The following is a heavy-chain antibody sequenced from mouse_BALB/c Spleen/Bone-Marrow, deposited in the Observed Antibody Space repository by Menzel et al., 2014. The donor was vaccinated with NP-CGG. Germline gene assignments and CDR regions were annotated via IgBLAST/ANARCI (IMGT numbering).Heavy chain of an antibody. J-gene: IGHJ3*01. CDR3: AGYYCGSSLFAY. CDR2: IDPANGNT. V-gene: IGHV14-3*02. Sequence: VQLQQSGAELVKPGASVKLSCTASGFNIKDTYMHWVKQRPEQGLEWIGRIDPANGNTKYDPKFQGKATITADTSSNAACLQLSSLTSEDTAVYYCAGYYCGSSLFAYWGQGTLVTVSA. CDR1: GFNIKDTY. D-gene: IGHD1-1*01.